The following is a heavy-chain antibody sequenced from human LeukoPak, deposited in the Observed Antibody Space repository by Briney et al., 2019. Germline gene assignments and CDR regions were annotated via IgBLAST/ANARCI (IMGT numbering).Heavy chain of an antibody. J-gene: IGHJ4*02. CDR3: ARQMNTVTADY. CDR1: GGSISSSSYF. V-gene: IGHV4-39*01. Sequence: SETLSLTCTVSGGSISSSSYFWGWIRQPPEKGLEWIGSIFYSGSTYYNPSLNSRVTISIDTSKNQFSLRLSSVTAADTAVYYCARQMNTVTADYWGQGTLVTVSS. D-gene: IGHD4-17*01. CDR2: IFYSGST.